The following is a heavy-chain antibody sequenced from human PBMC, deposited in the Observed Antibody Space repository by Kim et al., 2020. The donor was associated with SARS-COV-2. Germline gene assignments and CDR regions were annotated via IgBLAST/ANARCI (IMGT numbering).Heavy chain of an antibody. CDR3: ANMETRVVVTANFDY. Sequence: GGSLRLSCAASGFTFSSYAMSWVRQAPGKGLEWVSAISGSGGSTYYADSVKGRFTISRDNSKNTLYLQMNSLRAEDTAVYYCANMETRVVVTANFDYWGQGTLVTVSS. V-gene: IGHV3-23*01. CDR2: ISGSGGST. D-gene: IGHD2-21*02. CDR1: GFTFSSYA. J-gene: IGHJ4*02.